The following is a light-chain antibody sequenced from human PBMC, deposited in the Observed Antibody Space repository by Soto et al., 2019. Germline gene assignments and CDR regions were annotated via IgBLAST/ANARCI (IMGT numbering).Light chain of an antibody. V-gene: IGKV1-5*03. CDR3: QQYNFYWT. CDR2: KAS. J-gene: IGKJ1*01. CDR1: QTINNW. Sequence: IQMTQSPSTLPASVGDRVTMTCRASQTINNWLAWYQKKPGKVPKLLIYKASSLESGLPSRFSGSGSGTEFTLTISSLQAVDFETYYCQQYNFYWTCVHGTKVEIK.